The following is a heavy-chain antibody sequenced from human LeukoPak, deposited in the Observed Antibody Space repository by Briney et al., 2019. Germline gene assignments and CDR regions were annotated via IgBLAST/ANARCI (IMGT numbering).Heavy chain of an antibody. D-gene: IGHD3-10*01. CDR1: GFTYSSYW. CDR3: ASGLALLWFGELLRNDAFDI. Sequence: GSLRLSSAASGFTYSSYWMSWVRQAPGKGLEWVANIKQDGSEKYYVDSVKGRFTISRDNAKNSLYLQMNSLRAEDTAVYYCASGLALLWFGELLRNDAFDIWGQGTMVTVSS. V-gene: IGHV3-7*01. CDR2: IKQDGSEK. J-gene: IGHJ3*02.